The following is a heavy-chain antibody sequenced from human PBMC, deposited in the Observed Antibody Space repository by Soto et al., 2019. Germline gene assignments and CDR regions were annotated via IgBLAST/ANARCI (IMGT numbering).Heavy chain of an antibody. CDR2: ITTAGDT. J-gene: IGHJ6*02. CDR1: GFTFSNYD. Sequence: EVQLVESGGGLVQPGGSLRLSCAASGFTFSNYDMHWVRQVTGKGLEWVSGITTAGDTYYPGSVKGRFTISREKAKNSLYLQMNSRSAGDTAVYSWARELHGGSYGMDVWGQGTTVTVPS. V-gene: IGHV3-13*01. CDR3: ARELHGGSYGMDV.